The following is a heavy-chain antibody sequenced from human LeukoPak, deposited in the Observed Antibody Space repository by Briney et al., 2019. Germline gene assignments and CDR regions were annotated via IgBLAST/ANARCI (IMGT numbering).Heavy chain of an antibody. CDR3: ARDHNWGPDY. CDR1: GYTFTDHY. CDR2: VHPGRGDT. D-gene: IGHD7-27*01. V-gene: IGHV1-2*02. Sequence: ASVKVSCKALGYTFTDHYFHWLRQAPGQGLEWMGWVHPGRGDTNYAQKFQGRVSLTRDTSISTAYMELSRLTSDDTAVYYCARDHNWGPDYWGQGTLVSVSS. J-gene: IGHJ4*02.